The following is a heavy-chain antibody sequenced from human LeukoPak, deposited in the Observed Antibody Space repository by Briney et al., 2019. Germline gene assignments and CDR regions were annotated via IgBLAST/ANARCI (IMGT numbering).Heavy chain of an antibody. Sequence: PSETLSLTCAVYGGSFSGYYWSWIRQPPGKGLEWIGEINHSGSTNYNPSLKSRVTISVDTSKNQFSLKLSSVTAADTAVYYCARVGGSTITFDYWGQGTLVTVSS. CDR1: GGSFSGYY. CDR2: INHSGST. V-gene: IGHV4-34*01. CDR3: ARVGGSTITFDY. J-gene: IGHJ4*02. D-gene: IGHD2-2*01.